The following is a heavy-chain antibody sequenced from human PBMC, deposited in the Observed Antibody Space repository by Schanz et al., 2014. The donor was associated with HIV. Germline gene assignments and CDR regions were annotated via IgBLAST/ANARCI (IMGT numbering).Heavy chain of an antibody. CDR3: ARGIRRDCRSPSCNTGWFDP. J-gene: IGHJ5*02. CDR2: INHRGIT. V-gene: IGHV4-34*02. D-gene: IGHD2-2*02. Sequence: QVRLQQWGAGLLKPSETLSLTCAVYGASFSDDYWTWIRQPPGKGLEWIGEINHRGITNYNPSLESRVTISMDTSKNQFSLKLSSVTAADTAVYYCARGIRRDCRSPSCNTGWFDPWGQGTLVTVSS. CDR1: GASFSDDY.